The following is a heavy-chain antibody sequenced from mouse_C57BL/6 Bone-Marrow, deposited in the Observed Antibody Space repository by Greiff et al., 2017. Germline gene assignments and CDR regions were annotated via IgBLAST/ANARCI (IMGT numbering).Heavy chain of an antibody. CDR2: ISGGGGNT. V-gene: IGHV5-9*01. CDR3: ARHDAMDY. CDR1: GFTFSSYT. J-gene: IGHJ4*01. Sequence: EVKVVESGGGLVKPGGSLKLSCAASGFTFSSYTMSWVRQTPEKRLEWVATISGGGGNTYYPDSVKGRFTISRDKAKNTLYLQMSSLRSEDTALYYCARHDAMDYWGQGTSVTVSS.